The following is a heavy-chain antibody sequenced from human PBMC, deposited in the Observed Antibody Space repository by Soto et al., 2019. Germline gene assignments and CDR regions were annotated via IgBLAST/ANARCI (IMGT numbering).Heavy chain of an antibody. CDR2: IHYSGST. Sequence: QLQLQESGPGLVKPSETLSLTCTVSGDSVTISDYYWGWIRQPPGKGLEWIGSIHYSGSTYHNPSLKSRVTISGDTSKKQFSLKLPSVTAADAAVYYCAAHDSGGYYAEYWGQGTLVTVSA. CDR1: GDSVTISDYY. CDR3: AAHDSGGYYAEY. J-gene: IGHJ4*02. V-gene: IGHV4-39*01. D-gene: IGHD3-22*01.